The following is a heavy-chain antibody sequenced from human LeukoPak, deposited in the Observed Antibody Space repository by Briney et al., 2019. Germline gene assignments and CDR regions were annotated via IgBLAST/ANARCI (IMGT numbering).Heavy chain of an antibody. J-gene: IGHJ5*02. D-gene: IGHD5-12*01. CDR2: INSDGSST. V-gene: IGHV3-74*01. CDR1: GFTFSSYW. CDR3: ARDAGNSGYGCDL. Sequence: GGSLRLSCAASGFTFSSYWMHWVRQAPGKGLVWVSRINSDGSSTSYADSVKGRFTISRDNARNSLYLQMNNLRGEDTAIYYCARDAGNSGYGCDLWGQGTLVTVSS.